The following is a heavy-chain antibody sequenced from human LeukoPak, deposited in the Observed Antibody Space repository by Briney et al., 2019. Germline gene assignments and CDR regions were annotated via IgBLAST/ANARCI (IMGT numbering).Heavy chain of an antibody. Sequence: PGGSLRLSCAASGFTFSSYGMHWVRQAPGKGLEWVAFIRYDGSNKYYADPVKGRFTISRDNSKNTLYLQMNSLRAEDTAVYYCAKGDHYYDSSGYRPPDIWGQGTMVTVSS. J-gene: IGHJ3*02. CDR2: IRYDGSNK. CDR3: AKGDHYYDSSGYRPPDI. D-gene: IGHD3-22*01. V-gene: IGHV3-30*02. CDR1: GFTFSSYG.